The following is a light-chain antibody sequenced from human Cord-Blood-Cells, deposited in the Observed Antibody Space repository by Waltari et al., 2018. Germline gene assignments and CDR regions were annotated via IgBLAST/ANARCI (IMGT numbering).Light chain of an antibody. V-gene: IGKV3-11*01. Sequence: EIVLTQSPPTLSLSPGERATLSCRASPSVSSYLAWYQQKPGQAPRLLIYDASNRATGIPARFSGSGSGTDFTLTISSLEPEDFAVYYCQQRSNWPPLTFGGGTKVEIK. CDR2: DAS. J-gene: IGKJ4*01. CDR3: QQRSNWPPLT. CDR1: PSVSSY.